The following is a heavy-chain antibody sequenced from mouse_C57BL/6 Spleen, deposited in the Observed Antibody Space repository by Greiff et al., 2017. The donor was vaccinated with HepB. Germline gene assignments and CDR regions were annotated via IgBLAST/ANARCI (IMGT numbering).Heavy chain of an antibody. D-gene: IGHD1-1*01. V-gene: IGHV1-81*01. J-gene: IGHJ2*01. CDR2: IYPRSGNT. CDR1: GYTFTSYG. Sequence: QVQLQQSGAELARPGASVKLSCKASGYTFTSYGISRVKQRPGQGLERIGEIYPRSGNTYSNEKFNGKATLTADTPSSTAYMEPRSLTSGDSAVHFWARKATVVAHYFDYWNQGTTLTVAP. CDR3: ARKATVVAHYFDY.